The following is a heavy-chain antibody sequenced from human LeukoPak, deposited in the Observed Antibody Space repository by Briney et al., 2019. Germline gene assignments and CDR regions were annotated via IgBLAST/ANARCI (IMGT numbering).Heavy chain of an antibody. Sequence: GGSLRLSCAASGFTFSSYGMLWVRQAPGKGLEWVAVIWYDGSNKYYADSVKGRFTISRDNSKNTLYLQMNSLRAEDTAVYYCARAGYSYGYGPFDYWGQGTLVTVSS. V-gene: IGHV3-33*01. J-gene: IGHJ4*02. CDR1: GFTFSSYG. CDR2: IWYDGSNK. D-gene: IGHD5-18*01. CDR3: ARAGYSYGYGPFDY.